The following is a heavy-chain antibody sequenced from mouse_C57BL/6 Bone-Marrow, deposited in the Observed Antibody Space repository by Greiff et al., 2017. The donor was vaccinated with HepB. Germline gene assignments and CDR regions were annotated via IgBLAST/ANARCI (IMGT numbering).Heavy chain of an antibody. V-gene: IGHV6-6*01. CDR1: GFTFSDAW. J-gene: IGHJ3*01. CDR2: IRNKANNHAT. Sequence: EVKLLESGGGLVQPGGSMKLSCAASGFTFSDAWMDWVRQSPEKGLEWVAEIRNKANNHATYYAESVKGRFTISRDDSKSSVYLQMNSLRAEDTGIYYCTRLDDYDGGTWFAYWGQGTLVTVSA. CDR3: TRLDDYDGGTWFAY. D-gene: IGHD2-4*01.